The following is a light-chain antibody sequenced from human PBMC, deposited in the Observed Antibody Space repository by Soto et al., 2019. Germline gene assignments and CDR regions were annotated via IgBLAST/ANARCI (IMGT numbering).Light chain of an antibody. J-gene: IGKJ4*01. Sequence: DIQMTQSPASRSASVGDEVTITCRASQTIMTYLNWYQLKPGKPPRXLIYAASSLQSGVPSRFSGSGSGTDLTLTIGRLQPEDFEVDYCQQRSNWPLTFGGGTKVDIK. CDR3: QQRSNWPLT. CDR2: AAS. V-gene: IGKV1-39*01. CDR1: QTIMTY.